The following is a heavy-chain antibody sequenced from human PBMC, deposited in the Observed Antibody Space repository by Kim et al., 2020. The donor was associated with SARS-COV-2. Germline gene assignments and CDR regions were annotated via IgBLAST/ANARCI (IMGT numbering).Heavy chain of an antibody. CDR1: GFSISTSGVG. J-gene: IGHJ4*02. CDR2: IYLGDDD. V-gene: IGHV2-5*02. Sequence: SGPTLVKPTQTLTLTCTFSGFSISTSGVGVGWIRQPPGKALEWLALIYLGDDDRYSPSRKSRLTITKDTSKNQVVITMTNMDPVDTATYYCAHSIYFGSGHLYYFVFLGQGSLLAVSS. CDR3: AHSIYFGSGHLYYFVF. D-gene: IGHD3-10*01.